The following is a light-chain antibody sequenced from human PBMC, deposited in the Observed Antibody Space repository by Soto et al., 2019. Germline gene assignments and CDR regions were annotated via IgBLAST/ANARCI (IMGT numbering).Light chain of an antibody. CDR2: LAS. Sequence: EIVMTQSPATLSVSPGDRATLSCRASQSVSNNLAWYQQKPGQAPRLLVYLASTRATGIPARFSGSGSGTEFTLTISSLQSEDFAVYFCHQYGTSPQTFGQGTKVEIK. CDR1: QSVSNN. J-gene: IGKJ1*01. V-gene: IGKV3D-15*01. CDR3: HQYGTSPQT.